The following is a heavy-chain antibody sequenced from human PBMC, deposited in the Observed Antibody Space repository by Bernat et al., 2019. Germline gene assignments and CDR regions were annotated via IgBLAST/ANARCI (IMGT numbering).Heavy chain of an antibody. J-gene: IGHJ4*02. CDR1: GGSFSGYF. D-gene: IGHD3-22*01. CDR2: INHSGST. CDR3: ARDYYYDGSGYYF. V-gene: IGHV4-34*01. Sequence: QVQLQQWGAGLLKPSETLSLTCAVYGGSFSGYFWTWIRQPPGKGLESIGKINHSGSTNYNPSLKSRVTISLDTSKNQFFLNLSSVTAADTAVYYCARDYYYDGSGYYFWGQGTLVTVSS.